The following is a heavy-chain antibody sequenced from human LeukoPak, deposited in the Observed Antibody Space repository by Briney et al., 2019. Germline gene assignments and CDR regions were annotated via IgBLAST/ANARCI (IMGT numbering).Heavy chain of an antibody. CDR1: GGSISSGGYY. CDR2: IYYSGST. Sequence: SQTLSLTCTVSGGSISSGGYYWGWLRQHPGKGLEWVGYIYYSGSTYYNPSLKSRVTISVDTSKNQFSLKLSSVTAADTAVYYCARDSIYDSSGSHWGQGTLVTVSS. CDR3: ARDSIYDSSGSH. J-gene: IGHJ4*02. D-gene: IGHD3-22*01. V-gene: IGHV4-31*03.